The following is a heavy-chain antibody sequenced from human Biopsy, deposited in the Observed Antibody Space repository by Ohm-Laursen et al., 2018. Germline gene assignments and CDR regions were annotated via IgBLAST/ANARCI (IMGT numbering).Heavy chain of an antibody. D-gene: IGHD3-10*01. J-gene: IGHJ5*02. CDR2: IYITGET. CDR1: GGYISHYY. V-gene: IGHV4-4*07. CDR3: ARAPPLIRGVVESWFDP. Sequence: GTLSLTWIVSGGYISHYYWTWIRQPAGQGLEWIGRIYITGETDYNPSLKSRVTMSVDSSKKQFSLKLKSVTAADTAIYYCARAPPLIRGVVESWFDPWGQGILVTVSS.